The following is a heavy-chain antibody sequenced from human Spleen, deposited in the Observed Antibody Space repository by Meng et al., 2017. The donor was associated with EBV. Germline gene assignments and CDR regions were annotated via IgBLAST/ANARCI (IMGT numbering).Heavy chain of an antibody. CDR1: GFSVRNVGVG. Sequence: TLEGVGRTLITPTTPLPCAVSFVGFSVRNVGVGLGRTRQHPGKAPGWLALIYWNDDIRYRPSLRSRLTITTDNPKTQMVLTMTAMDPVDTATYFCAHRSAYDRGQYYFNSWGPGTLVTVSS. CDR2: IYWNDDI. V-gene: IGHV2-5*01. CDR3: AHRSAYDRGQYYFNS. D-gene: IGHD5-12*01. J-gene: IGHJ4*02.